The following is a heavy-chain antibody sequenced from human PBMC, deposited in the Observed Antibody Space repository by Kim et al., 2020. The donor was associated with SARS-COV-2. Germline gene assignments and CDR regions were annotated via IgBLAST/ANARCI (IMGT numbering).Heavy chain of an antibody. CDR2: ISYDGSNK. J-gene: IGHJ6*02. Sequence: GGSLRLSCAASGFTFSSYGVHWVRQAPGKGLEWVAVISYDGSNKYYADSVKGRFTISRDNSKNTLYLQMNSLRAEDTAVYYCAKDTGYGSGSPYYYYGMDVWGQGTTVTVSS. V-gene: IGHV3-30*18. D-gene: IGHD3-10*01. CDR3: AKDTGYGSGSPYYYYGMDV. CDR1: GFTFSSYG.